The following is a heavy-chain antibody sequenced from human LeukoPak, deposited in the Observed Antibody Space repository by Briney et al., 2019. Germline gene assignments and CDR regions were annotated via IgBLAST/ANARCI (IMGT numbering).Heavy chain of an antibody. D-gene: IGHD6-6*01. J-gene: IGHJ4*02. CDR2: IYYSGTT. Sequence: SETLSLTCTVSGGSISSYYWSWIRQPPEKGLEWIGYIYYSGTTNYNPSLKSRVTISVDTSKNQFSLKLSSVTAADTAVYYCARRMYSGSLDYWGQGTLVTVSS. CDR3: ARRMYSGSLDY. CDR1: GGSISSYY. V-gene: IGHV4-59*08.